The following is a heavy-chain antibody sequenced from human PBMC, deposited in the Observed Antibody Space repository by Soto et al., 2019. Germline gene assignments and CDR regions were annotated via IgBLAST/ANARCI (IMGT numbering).Heavy chain of an antibody. D-gene: IGHD3-16*01. CDR2: IFSNDEK. CDR1: GFSLSNARMG. CDR3: ARVMGERKESASTPTNWYFDL. Sequence: QVTLKESGPVLVKPTETLTLTCTVSGFSLSNARMGVSWIRQPPGKALEWLAHIFSNDEKSYSTSLKSRLTISKDTSKSQVVLTMTNMDPVDTATYYCARVMGERKESASTPTNWYFDLWGRGTLVTVSS. V-gene: IGHV2-26*01. J-gene: IGHJ2*01.